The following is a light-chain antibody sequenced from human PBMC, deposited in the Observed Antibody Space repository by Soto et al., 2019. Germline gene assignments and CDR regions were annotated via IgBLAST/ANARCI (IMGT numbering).Light chain of an antibody. CDR3: QHRYNWLIA. J-gene: IGKJ5*01. CDR1: QSLSSY. V-gene: IGKV3-11*01. CDR2: DVS. Sequence: EIVLTQSPATLSLSPGESATLSCRASQSLSSYLGWYQQKPGQAPRLLIYDVSDRATGIPASFSGSGSGTDFTLTISSLEPEDFAVYYCQHRYNWLIAFGQGTRLEIK.